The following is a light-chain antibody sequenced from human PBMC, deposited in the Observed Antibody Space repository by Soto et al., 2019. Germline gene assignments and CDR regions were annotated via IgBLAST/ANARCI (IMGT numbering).Light chain of an antibody. V-gene: IGLV2-8*01. CDR3: SSYAGSNNFGVL. CDR2: EVT. CDR1: SSDVGGYNY. Sequence: QSALTQPPSASGSPGQSVAISCTGTSSDVGGYNYVSWYQQHPGKAPKLMIYEVTKRPSGVPDRFSGSKSDNTASLTVSGLQAEHEADYYCSSYAGSNNFGVLFGGGTKLTVL. J-gene: IGLJ3*02.